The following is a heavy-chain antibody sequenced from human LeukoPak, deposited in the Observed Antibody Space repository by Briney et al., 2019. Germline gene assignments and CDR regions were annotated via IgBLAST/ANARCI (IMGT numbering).Heavy chain of an antibody. Sequence: ASVKVSCKASGYTFTSYAMHWVRQAPGQRLEWMGWINAGNGSTKYSQKFQGRVTITRDTSASTAYMELSSLRSEDTAVYYCASALAVAGLDYWGQGTLVTVSS. CDR2: INAGNGST. CDR1: GYTFTSYA. CDR3: ASALAVAGLDY. J-gene: IGHJ4*02. D-gene: IGHD6-19*01. V-gene: IGHV1-3*01.